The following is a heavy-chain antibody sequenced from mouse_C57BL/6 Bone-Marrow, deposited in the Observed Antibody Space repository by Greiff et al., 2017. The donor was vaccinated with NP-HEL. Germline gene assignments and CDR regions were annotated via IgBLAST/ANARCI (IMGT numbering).Heavy chain of an antibody. V-gene: IGHV5-6*01. Sequence: EVQGVESGGDLVKPGGSLKLSCAASGFTFSSYGMSWVRQTPDKRLEWVATISSGGSYTYYPDSVKGRFTISRDNAKNTLYLQMSSLKSEDTAMYYCARRREPFDYWGQGTTLTVSS. D-gene: IGHD3-3*01. J-gene: IGHJ2*01. CDR2: ISSGGSYT. CDR1: GFTFSSYG. CDR3: ARRREPFDY.